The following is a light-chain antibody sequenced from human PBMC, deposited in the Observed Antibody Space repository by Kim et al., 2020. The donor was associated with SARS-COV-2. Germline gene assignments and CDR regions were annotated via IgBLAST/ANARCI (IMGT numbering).Light chain of an antibody. Sequence: PGQRATLSCRASQSLTSNYLAWYQQKPGQAPRLLIYGVSSRATGIPDRFSGSGSGTDFTLSINRLEPEDFAVYYCQRYDTSRWTFGQGTKVDIK. CDR1: QSLTSNY. CDR3: QRYDTSRWT. J-gene: IGKJ1*01. CDR2: GVS. V-gene: IGKV3-20*01.